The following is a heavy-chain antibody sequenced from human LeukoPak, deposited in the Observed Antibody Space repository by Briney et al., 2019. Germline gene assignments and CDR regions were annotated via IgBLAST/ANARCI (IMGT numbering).Heavy chain of an antibody. CDR1: GDSVPSNSFA. J-gene: IGHJ4*02. Sequence: SQTLSLTCAISGDSVPSNSFAWNWIRQSPSRGLEWLGRTYYRSKWYNDYAESVKSRVIINPDTSTNQFSLQLNSVTPEDTAVYYCARAVAGTEGWFVDWGQGTLVTVSS. D-gene: IGHD6-19*01. CDR3: ARAVAGTEGWFVD. CDR2: TYYRSKWYN. V-gene: IGHV6-1*01.